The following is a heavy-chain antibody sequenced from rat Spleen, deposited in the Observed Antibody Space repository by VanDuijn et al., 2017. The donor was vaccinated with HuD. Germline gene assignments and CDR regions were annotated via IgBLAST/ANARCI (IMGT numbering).Heavy chain of an antibody. D-gene: IGHD3-1*01. Sequence: EVQLVESGGGLVQPGRSLKLSCAASGFTFNNYGVAWVRQAPTTGLEWVATISYGDSSGHSGTYYGDSVRGRFTISRDNAKSTLYLQMNSLRSEDTATYYCARQRGPSWFAYWGQGSLVTVSS. J-gene: IGHJ3*01. CDR2: ISYGDSSGHSGT. CDR1: GFTFNNYG. CDR3: ARQRGPSWFAY. V-gene: IGHV5-29*01.